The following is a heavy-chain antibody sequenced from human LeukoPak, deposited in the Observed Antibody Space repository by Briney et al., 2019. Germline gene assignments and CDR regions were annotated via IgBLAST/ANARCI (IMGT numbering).Heavy chain of an antibody. Sequence: GGSLRLSCAASGFTFSSYSMHWVRQAPGKGLEWVSSITSSSSYKYYADSLKGRFTVSRDNAKNSLYLQMDSLRAEDTAVYYCARGGHCSSTSCFFDYWGQGTLVTVSS. J-gene: IGHJ4*02. CDR3: ARGGHCSSTSCFFDY. CDR2: ITSSSSYK. D-gene: IGHD2-2*03. CDR1: GFTFSSYS. V-gene: IGHV3-21*01.